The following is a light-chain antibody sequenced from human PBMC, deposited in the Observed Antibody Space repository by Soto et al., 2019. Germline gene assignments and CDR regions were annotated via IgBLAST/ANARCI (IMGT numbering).Light chain of an antibody. CDR3: SSYTSSSLYV. V-gene: IGLV2-14*01. CDR1: SSDVGGYNY. J-gene: IGLJ1*01. CDR2: DVS. Sequence: QSVLTQPASVSGSPGQSITIYCTGNSSDVGGYNYVSWYQQHPGKAPKLMIYDVSNRPSGVSNRFSGSKSGNTASLTISGLQAEDEADYYCSSYTSSSLYVFGTGTKLTVL.